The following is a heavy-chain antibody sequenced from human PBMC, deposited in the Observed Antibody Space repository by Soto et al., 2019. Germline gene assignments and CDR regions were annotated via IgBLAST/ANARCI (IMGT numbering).Heavy chain of an antibody. CDR2: ISYDGSNK. V-gene: IGHV3-30-3*01. D-gene: IGHD1-26*01. J-gene: IGHJ6*02. Sequence: GGSLRLSCAASGFTFSSYAMHWVRQAPGKGLEWVAVISYDGSNKYYADSVKGRFTISRDNSKNTLYLQMNSLRAEDTAVYYCARDLPFIVGATLYYYYGMDVWGQGTTVTVSS. CDR3: ARDLPFIVGATLYYYYGMDV. CDR1: GFTFSSYA.